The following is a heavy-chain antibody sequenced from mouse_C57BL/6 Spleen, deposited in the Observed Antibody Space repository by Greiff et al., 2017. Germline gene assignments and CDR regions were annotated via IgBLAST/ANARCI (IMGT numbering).Heavy chain of an antibody. V-gene: IGHV5-17*01. J-gene: IGHJ2*01. CDR3: ARGDGSPDY. CDR1: GFTFSDYG. Sequence: EVKLVESGGGLVKPGGSLKLSCAASGFTFSDYGMHWVRQAPEKGLEWVAYISSGSSTIYYADTVKGRFTISRDNAKNTLFLPMTSLRSEDTAMYYCARGDGSPDYWGQGTTLTVSS. CDR2: ISSGSSTI. D-gene: IGHD1-1*01.